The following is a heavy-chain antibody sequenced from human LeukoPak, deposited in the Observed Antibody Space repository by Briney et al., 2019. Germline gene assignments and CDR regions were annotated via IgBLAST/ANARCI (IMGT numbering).Heavy chain of an antibody. D-gene: IGHD6-19*01. J-gene: IGHJ4*02. Sequence: GGSLRLSCAASGFTFDDYAMHWVGQAPGKGLEWVSGISWNSGSIGYADSVKGRFTISRDNAKNSLYLQMNSLRAEDTALYYCAKDLTRGGWYFHYWGQGTLVTVSS. CDR1: GFTFDDYA. CDR3: AKDLTRGGWYFHY. CDR2: ISWNSGSI. V-gene: IGHV3-9*01.